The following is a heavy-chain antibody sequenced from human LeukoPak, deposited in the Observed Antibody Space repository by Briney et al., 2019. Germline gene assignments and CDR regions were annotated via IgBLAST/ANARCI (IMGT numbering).Heavy chain of an antibody. CDR2: ISWDRGRI. D-gene: IGHD6-19*01. Sequence: GRSLRLSCAASGFTFDDYAMYWVRQAPGKGLEWGSGISWDRGRIGYADSVKGRFTISRDNAKNSLFLQMNSLRAEDTAFYYCAKGPYSSGWYLDSWGQGTLVTVSS. J-gene: IGHJ4*02. CDR3: AKGPYSSGWYLDS. CDR1: GFTFDDYA. V-gene: IGHV3-9*01.